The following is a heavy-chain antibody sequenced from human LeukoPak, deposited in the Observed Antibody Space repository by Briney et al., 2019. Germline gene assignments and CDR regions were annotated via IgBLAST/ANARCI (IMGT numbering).Heavy chain of an antibody. V-gene: IGHV3-23*01. Sequence: GGSLRLSCTGSGFTFSNYVMSWVRQAPGKRLEWVSGISDSGDDTDYADSVKGRFTISRDNSKNTLYLQMNSLRAEDTAVYYCAKEGIAVAGYYFDYWGQGTLVTVSS. D-gene: IGHD6-19*01. J-gene: IGHJ4*02. CDR1: GFTFSNYV. CDR3: AKEGIAVAGYYFDY. CDR2: ISDSGDDT.